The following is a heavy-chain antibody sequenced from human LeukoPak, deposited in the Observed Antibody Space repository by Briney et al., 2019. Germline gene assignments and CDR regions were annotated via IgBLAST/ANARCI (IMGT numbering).Heavy chain of an antibody. CDR3: TRSASTGYGDLDY. CDR1: GYTFTSND. D-gene: IGHD3-9*01. CDR2: MNPNSGNT. V-gene: IGHV1-8*01. J-gene: IGHJ4*02. Sequence: ASVKVSCKASGYTFTSNDFHWVRQSPGQGLEWMGWMNPNSGNTGYAQKFQGRVSMTRDTSIRIAYLELRSLTSEDTAVYYCTRSASTGYGDLDYWGQGTLVTVSS.